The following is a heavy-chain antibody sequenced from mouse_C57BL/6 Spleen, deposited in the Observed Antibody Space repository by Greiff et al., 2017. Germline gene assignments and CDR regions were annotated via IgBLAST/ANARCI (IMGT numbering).Heavy chain of an antibody. CDR1: GYTFTSYW. J-gene: IGHJ4*01. D-gene: IGHD2-12*01. Sequence: QVQLKQPGAELVKPGASVKLSCKASGYTFTSYWMQWVKQRPGQGLEWIGGIDPSDSYINYTQKFKGKATLTVETYSSTANMQLSSLTSEDSAVYYWARHYIAMDYWGQGTSVTVSS. V-gene: IGHV1-50*01. CDR3: ARHYIAMDY. CDR2: IDPSDSYI.